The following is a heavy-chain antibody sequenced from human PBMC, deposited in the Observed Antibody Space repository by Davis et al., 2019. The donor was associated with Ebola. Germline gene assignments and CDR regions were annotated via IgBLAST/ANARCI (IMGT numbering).Heavy chain of an antibody. CDR2: VYYSGKT. CDR3: ARQWYYYDRSGFYYVDALDV. V-gene: IGHV4-39*01. J-gene: IGHJ3*01. D-gene: IGHD3-22*01. CDR1: DGSIKSNSYY. Sequence: SETLSLTCTVSDGSIKSNSYYWGWIRQPPGKGLEWIGSVYYSGKTNSNPSLKSRVTIYIDMSNNQFSLKLSSVTAADTAVYFCARQWYYYDRSGFYYVDALDVWGQGTVVTVSS.